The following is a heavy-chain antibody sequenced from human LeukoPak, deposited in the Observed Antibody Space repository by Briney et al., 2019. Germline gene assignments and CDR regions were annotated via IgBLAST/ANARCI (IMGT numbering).Heavy chain of an antibody. CDR1: GYTFTGYY. CDR2: INPNSGGT. V-gene: IGHV1-2*02. Sequence: ASVKVSFKASGYTFTGYYMHWVRQAPGQGLEWMGWINPNSGGTNYAQKFQGRVTMTRDTSISTAYMELSRLRSDATAVYYCARDPHYVLRFLEWLPQADYYYYYMDVWGQGTTVTVSS. CDR3: ARDPHYVLRFLEWLPQADYYYYYMDV. J-gene: IGHJ6*03. D-gene: IGHD3-3*01.